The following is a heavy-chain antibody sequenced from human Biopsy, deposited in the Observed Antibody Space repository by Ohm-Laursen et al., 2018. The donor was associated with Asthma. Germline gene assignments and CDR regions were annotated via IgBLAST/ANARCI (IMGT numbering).Heavy chain of an antibody. Sequence: PGTLSLTCYVYPGSFSGFFWTWIRQSPGNGLEWIGETNERGVTNNNPSLKSRVIISIDTYWNRVSLKLTSVTAADAAVYYCARGPELDVWGQGTTVTVSS. CDR3: ARGPELDV. J-gene: IGHJ6*02. CDR2: TNERGVT. V-gene: IGHV4-34*01. CDR1: PGSFSGFF.